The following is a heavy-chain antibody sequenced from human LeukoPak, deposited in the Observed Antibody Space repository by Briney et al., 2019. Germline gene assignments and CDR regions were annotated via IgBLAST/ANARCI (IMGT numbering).Heavy chain of an antibody. CDR1: GGTFSSYA. V-gene: IGHV1-69*13. Sequence: SVKVSCKASGGTFSSYAINWVRQAPGQGLEWMGGIIPIFATANYAQKFQGRVAITADESTSTAYMELSSLRSEDTAVYYCARDYGDYLFDYWGQGTLVTVSS. CDR2: IIPIFATA. J-gene: IGHJ4*02. CDR3: ARDYGDYLFDY. D-gene: IGHD4-17*01.